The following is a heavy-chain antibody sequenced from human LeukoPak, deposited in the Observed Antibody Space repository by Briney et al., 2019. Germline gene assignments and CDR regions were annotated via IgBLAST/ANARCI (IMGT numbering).Heavy chain of an antibody. J-gene: IGHJ4*02. V-gene: IGHV4-59*08. CDR2: IYYSGST. Sequence: PSETLSLTCTVSGGSISSYYWSWIRQPPGKGLEWIGYIYYSGSTNYNPSLKSRVTISVDTSKNQFSLKLSSVTAADTAVYYCARAFLGAPFTMIVVVRNFDYWGQGTLVTVSS. CDR3: ARAFLGAPFTMIVVVRNFDY. CDR1: GGSISSYY. D-gene: IGHD3-22*01.